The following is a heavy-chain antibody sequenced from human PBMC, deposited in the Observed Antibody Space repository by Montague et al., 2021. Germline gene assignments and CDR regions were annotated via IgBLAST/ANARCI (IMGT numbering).Heavy chain of an antibody. CDR2: IHRRGSPT. J-gene: IGHJ4*02. D-gene: IGHD6-19*01. CDR3: AKDRGDSRGWSLFDY. CDR1: GFTFSRFA. Sequence: SLRLSCAASGFTFSRFAMSWVRQPPGKGLDWVSIIHRRGSPTYYGDSVKGRFTISSDDSKNMLYLQLNSLRAEDTAVYYCAKDRGDSRGWSLFDYWGQGTLVTVSS. V-gene: IGHV3-23*03.